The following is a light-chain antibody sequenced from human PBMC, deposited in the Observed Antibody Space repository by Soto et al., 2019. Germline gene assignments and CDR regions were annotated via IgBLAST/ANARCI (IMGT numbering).Light chain of an antibody. CDR1: SSDVGGYNY. CDR3: SSYTSSSTLV. CDR2: EVS. J-gene: IGLJ2*01. Sequence: QSVLTQPASVSGSPGQLITISCTGSSSDVGGYNYVSWYQQHPGKAPKLMIYEVSNRPSGISNRFSGSKSGNTASLTLSGLQAEDEADYYCSSYTSSSTLVFGGGTKLTVL. V-gene: IGLV2-14*01.